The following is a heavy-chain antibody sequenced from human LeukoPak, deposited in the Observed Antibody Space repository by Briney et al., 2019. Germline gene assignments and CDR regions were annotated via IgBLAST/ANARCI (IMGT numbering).Heavy chain of an antibody. D-gene: IGHD3-22*01. CDR3: ARARGHYYDSSAGAADY. CDR2: ISAYNGNT. Sequence: GASVKVSCKASGYTFTSYGISWVRQAPGQGLEWMGWISAYNGNTNYAQKLQGRVTMTTDTSTSTAYMELRSLRSDDTAVYYCARARGHYYDSSAGAADYWGQGTLVTVSS. J-gene: IGHJ4*02. V-gene: IGHV1-18*04. CDR1: GYTFTSYG.